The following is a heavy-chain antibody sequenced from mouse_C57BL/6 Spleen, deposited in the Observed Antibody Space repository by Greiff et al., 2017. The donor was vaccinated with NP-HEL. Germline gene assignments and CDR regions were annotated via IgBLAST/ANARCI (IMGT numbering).Heavy chain of an antibody. D-gene: IGHD1-1*01. CDR1: GYTFTSYW. Sequence: QVQLQQSGAELVKPGASVKMSCKASGYTFTSYWITWVKQRPGQGLEWIGDIYPGSGSTNYNEKFKSKATLTVDTSSSTAYMQLSSLTSEDSAVYYCARFQFITTVVATKDYFDYWGQGTTLTVSS. CDR2: IYPGSGST. V-gene: IGHV1-55*01. J-gene: IGHJ2*01. CDR3: ARFQFITTVVATKDYFDY.